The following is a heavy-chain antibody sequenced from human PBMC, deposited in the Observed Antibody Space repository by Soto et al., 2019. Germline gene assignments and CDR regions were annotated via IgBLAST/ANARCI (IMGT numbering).Heavy chain of an antibody. D-gene: IGHD3-22*01. Sequence: SLRLSCAASGFTFGSYAMHWVRQAPGKGLEWVAVISYDGSNKYYADSVKGRFTISRDNSKNTLYLQMNSLRAEDTAVYYCARDPDSSGYYVFDYWGQGXLVTVYS. J-gene: IGHJ4*02. CDR2: ISYDGSNK. V-gene: IGHV3-30-3*01. CDR3: ARDPDSSGYYVFDY. CDR1: GFTFGSYA.